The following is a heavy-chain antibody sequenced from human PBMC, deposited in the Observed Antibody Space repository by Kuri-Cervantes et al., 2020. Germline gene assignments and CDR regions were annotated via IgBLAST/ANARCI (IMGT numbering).Heavy chain of an antibody. CDR3: AKLLGYYDSSGYYSRYYYYGMDV. D-gene: IGHD3-22*01. CDR1: GFTFSSYG. V-gene: IGHV3-33*06. CDR2: IWYDGSNK. J-gene: IGHJ6*02. Sequence: GGSLRLCCAASGFTFSSYGMHWVRQAPGKGLEWVAVIWYDGSNKYYADSVKGRFTISRDNSKNTLYLQMNSLRAEDTAVYYCAKLLGYYDSSGYYSRYYYYGMDVWGQGTTVTVSS.